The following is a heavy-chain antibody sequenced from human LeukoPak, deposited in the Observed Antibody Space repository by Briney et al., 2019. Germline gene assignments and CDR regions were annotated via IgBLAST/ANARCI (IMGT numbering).Heavy chain of an antibody. CDR2: IRSKAYGGTT. J-gene: IGHJ4*02. Sequence: GGSLRLSCTASGFTFGDYGMSWVRQGPGKGLEWVGFIRSKAYGGTTEYAASVKGTFTISRDDSTSIAYLQMNSLKTEDTAVYYCTRGDYYYDSSGYQVLFDYWGQGTLVTV. CDR3: TRGDYYYDSSGYQVLFDY. D-gene: IGHD3-22*01. V-gene: IGHV3-49*04. CDR1: GFTFGDYG.